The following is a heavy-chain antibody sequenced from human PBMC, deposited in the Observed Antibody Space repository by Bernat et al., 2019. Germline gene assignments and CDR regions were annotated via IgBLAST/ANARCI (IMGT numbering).Heavy chain of an antibody. CDR1: GFTFSSYG. D-gene: IGHD3-22*01. J-gene: IGHJ4*02. V-gene: IGHV3-30*18. Sequence: QVQLVESGGGVVQPGRSLRLSCAASGFTFSSYGMHWVRQAPGKGLEWVAVISYDGSNQYYADSVKGRFTISRDNSKNTLYLQMNSLRAEDTAVYYCAKDRFYYDSSSLDYWGQGTLVTVSS. CDR3: AKDRFYYDSSSLDY. CDR2: ISYDGSNQ.